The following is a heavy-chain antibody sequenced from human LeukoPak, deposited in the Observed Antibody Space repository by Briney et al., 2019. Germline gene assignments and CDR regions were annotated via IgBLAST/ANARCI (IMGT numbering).Heavy chain of an antibody. CDR2: IYPGDSDA. V-gene: IGHV5-51*01. CDR3: ASLTSGVS. Sequence: GESLKISCKASGYSFPTYWIGWVRQMPGKGLEWMGVIYPGDSDARYSPSFQGQVTISADRSISTAYLQWGSLKASDTAMYYCASLTSGVSWGQGTLVTVSS. J-gene: IGHJ5*02. CDR1: GYSFPTYW. D-gene: IGHD2-2*01.